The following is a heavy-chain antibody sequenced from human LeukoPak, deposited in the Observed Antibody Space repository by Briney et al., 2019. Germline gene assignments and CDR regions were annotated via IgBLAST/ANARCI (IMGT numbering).Heavy chain of an antibody. CDR1: GFTFSDYA. CDR2: ISGTT. V-gene: IGHV3-23*01. CDR3: VKIPNAMYFDL. J-gene: IGHJ2*01. D-gene: IGHD2-2*01. Sequence: PGGSLRLSCAASGFTFSDYAMNWVRQAPGKGLEWVSTISGTTYYADSVKGRFSISRDNSKSTLYLQMNDLRAEDTAVYYCVKIPNAMYFDLWGRGALVTVSS.